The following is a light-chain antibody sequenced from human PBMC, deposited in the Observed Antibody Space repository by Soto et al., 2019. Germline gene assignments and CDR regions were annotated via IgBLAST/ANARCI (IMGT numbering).Light chain of an antibody. CDR3: SSSRSGDTVE. CDR1: NSDIGGYDY. CDR2: NVN. J-gene: IGLJ2*01. V-gene: IGLV2-14*03. Sequence: QSALTQPASVSGSPGQSITISCTGTNSDIGGYDYVSWYQQHPGKAPQLMIRNVNNRPSGVSNRFSGSKSGNTASLTISGLQAEDEADYYCSSSRSGDTVEFGGGTKVTVL.